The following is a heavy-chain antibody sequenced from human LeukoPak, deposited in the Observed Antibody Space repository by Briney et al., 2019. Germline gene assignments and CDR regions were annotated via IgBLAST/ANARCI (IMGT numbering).Heavy chain of an antibody. Sequence: GGSLRLSCAASGFTVSSNYMSWVRQAPGKGLEWVSVIYSGGSTYYVDSVKGRFTISRDNSKNTLYLQMNSLRAEDTAVYYCASDSDFSVVTANAFDIWGQGTMVTVSS. J-gene: IGHJ3*02. CDR3: ASDSDFSVVTANAFDI. CDR1: GFTVSSNY. D-gene: IGHD2-21*02. V-gene: IGHV3-53*01. CDR2: IYSGGST.